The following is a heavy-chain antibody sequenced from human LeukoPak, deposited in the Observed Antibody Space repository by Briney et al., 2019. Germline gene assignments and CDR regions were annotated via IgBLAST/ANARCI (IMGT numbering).Heavy chain of an antibody. CDR2: IIPILGIA. J-gene: IGHJ4*02. Sequence: ASVKVSCKASGGTFSSYAISWVRQAPGQGLEWMGRIIPILGIANYAQKFQGRVTITADKSTSTAYMRLSSLRSEDTAVYYCARANSGIVGATTVDYWGQGTLVTVSS. V-gene: IGHV1-69*04. CDR1: GGTFSSYA. CDR3: ARANSGIVGATTVDY. D-gene: IGHD1-26*01.